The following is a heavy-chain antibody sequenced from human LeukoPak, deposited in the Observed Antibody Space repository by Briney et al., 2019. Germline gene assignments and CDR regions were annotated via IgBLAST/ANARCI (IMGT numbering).Heavy chain of an antibody. J-gene: IGHJ5*02. CDR2: ISGSGGST. D-gene: IGHD1-26*01. V-gene: IGHV3-23*01. CDR1: GFTFGSYA. CDR3: AKAELQRWFDP. Sequence: GRSLRLSCAASGFTFGSYAMSWVRQAPGKGLEWVSAISGSGGSTYYADSVKGRFTISRDNSKNTLYLQMNSLRAEDTAVYYCAKAELQRWFDPWGQGTLVTVSS.